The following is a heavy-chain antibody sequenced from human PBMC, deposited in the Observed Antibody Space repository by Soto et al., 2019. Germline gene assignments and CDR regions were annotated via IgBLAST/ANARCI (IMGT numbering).Heavy chain of an antibody. Sequence: GGSLRLSCAASGLTFSSYAMSWVRQAPGKGLEWVSAISGSGGNTYYADSVQGRFTISRDNSKNTLYLQMNSLRAEDTAIYYCAKVRSSSRGPIDCWGQGTLVTVSS. CDR1: GLTFSSYA. CDR2: ISGSGGNT. CDR3: AKVRSSSRGPIDC. V-gene: IGHV3-23*01. J-gene: IGHJ4*02. D-gene: IGHD6-6*01.